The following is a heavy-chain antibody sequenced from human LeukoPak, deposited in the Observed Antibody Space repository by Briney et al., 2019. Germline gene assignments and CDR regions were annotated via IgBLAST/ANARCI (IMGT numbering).Heavy chain of an antibody. J-gene: IGHJ4*02. CDR2: ISHDGSNK. V-gene: IGHV3-30*18. D-gene: IGHD3-16*01. Sequence: GTSLRLSCAASGFPFSDYGMYWVRQASGKGLEWLAVISHDGSNKHYADSVKGRITISRDNSMNTLYLQMNSLTAEDTAVYYCAKVRWGSDNALDSWGQGTLVTGSS. CDR1: GFPFSDYG. CDR3: AKVRWGSDNALDS.